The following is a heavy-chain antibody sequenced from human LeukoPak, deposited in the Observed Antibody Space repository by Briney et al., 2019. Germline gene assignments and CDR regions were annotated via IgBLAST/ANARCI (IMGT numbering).Heavy chain of an antibody. V-gene: IGHV3-48*02. Sequence: PGGSLRLSCAASGFTFSSYSMNWVRQAPGKGLEWVSYISSSSSTIYYADSVKGRLTISRDNAKNSLYLQMNSLRDEDTAVYYCATGYDYVWGSYRYRRDYWGQGTLVTVSS. CDR2: ISSSSSTI. D-gene: IGHD3-16*02. J-gene: IGHJ4*02. CDR3: ATGYDYVWGSYRYRRDY. CDR1: GFTFSSYS.